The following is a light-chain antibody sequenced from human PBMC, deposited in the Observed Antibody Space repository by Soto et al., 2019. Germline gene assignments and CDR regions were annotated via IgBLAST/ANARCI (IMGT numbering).Light chain of an antibody. CDR1: QGISSY. CDR3: QQYNSPGT. CDR2: DAS. J-gene: IGKJ1*01. V-gene: IGKV1-8*01. Sequence: AILMTQSPSSLSASTGDRVTITFRASQGISSYLAWYQQKPGKAPKLLIYDASSLESGVPSRFSGSGSGTEFTLTISSLQPDDFATYYCQQYNSPGTFGQGTKVDIK.